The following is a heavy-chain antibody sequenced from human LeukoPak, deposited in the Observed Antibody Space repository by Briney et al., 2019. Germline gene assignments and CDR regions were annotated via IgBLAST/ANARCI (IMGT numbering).Heavy chain of an antibody. CDR1: GGSISSYY. J-gene: IGHJ4*01. Sequence: PPGTLSLTCTVSGGSISSYYWSWIRQPPGRGLEWIGYIYYSVSANYNPCLPSRVNTSVDSTKTQSSLTLSSVPAADTAVYYCASGPTGGRFDYWGQGTLVTVSS. D-gene: IGHD3-16*01. CDR3: ASGPTGGRFDY. CDR2: IYYSVSA. V-gene: IGHV4-59*01.